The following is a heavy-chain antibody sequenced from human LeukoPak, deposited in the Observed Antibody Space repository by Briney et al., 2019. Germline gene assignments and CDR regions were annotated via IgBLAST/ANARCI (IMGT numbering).Heavy chain of an antibody. CDR1: GFTVSSNY. J-gene: IGHJ4*02. CDR2: IYSGGST. D-gene: IGHD5-12*01. CDR3: ARSRSGYVLR. Sequence: GGSLRLSCAASGFTVSSNYMSWVRQAPGKGLEWVSVIYSGGSTYYSDSVTGRFTISRDNSKNTLYLQMNSLRAEDTAVYYCARSRSGYVLRWGQGTLVTVSS. V-gene: IGHV3-66*01.